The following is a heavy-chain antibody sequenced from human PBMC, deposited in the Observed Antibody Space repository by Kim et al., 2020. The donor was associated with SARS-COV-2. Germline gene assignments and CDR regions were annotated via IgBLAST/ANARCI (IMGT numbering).Heavy chain of an antibody. CDR1: GGSISSSSYY. D-gene: IGHD2-15*01. CDR2: IYYSGST. J-gene: IGHJ4*03. Sequence: SETLSLTCTVSGGSISSSSYYWGWIRQPPGKGLEWIGSIYYSGSTYYNPSLKSRVTISVDTSKNQFSLKLSSVTAADTAVYYCARHGGYCSGGSCYSDY. CDR3: ARHGGYCSGGSCYSDY. V-gene: IGHV4-39*01.